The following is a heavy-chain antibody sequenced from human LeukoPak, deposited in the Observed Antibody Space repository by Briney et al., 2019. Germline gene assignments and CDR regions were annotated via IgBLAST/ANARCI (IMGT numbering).Heavy chain of an antibody. D-gene: IGHD2-15*01. J-gene: IGHJ5*02. V-gene: IGHV4-39*01. Sequence: SESLSLTCTVSGGSINSSLYYWGWIRQPPGKGLEWIGTIYYNGATYYNLSLTSRVTISADTSKNQFSLKLSSVTAADTAVYYCARHRCSGGSCYPMNWFDPWGQGTLVTVSS. CDR1: GGSINSSLYY. CDR3: ARHRCSGGSCYPMNWFDP. CDR2: IYYNGAT.